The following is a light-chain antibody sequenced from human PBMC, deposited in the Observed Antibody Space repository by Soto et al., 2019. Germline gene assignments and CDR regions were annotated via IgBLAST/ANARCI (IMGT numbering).Light chain of an antibody. V-gene: IGLV2-14*01. CDR3: DSYTSGSSYV. CDR1: SSDVGGYNY. CDR2: DVS. J-gene: IGLJ1*01. Sequence: QSALTQPASVSGSPGQSITISCTGTSSDVGGYNYVCWYQQHPGKAPNLMIYDVSYRPSGVSDRFSGSKSGNTADLTISGLQSEDEADYYCDSYTSGSSYVFGNGTKVTVL.